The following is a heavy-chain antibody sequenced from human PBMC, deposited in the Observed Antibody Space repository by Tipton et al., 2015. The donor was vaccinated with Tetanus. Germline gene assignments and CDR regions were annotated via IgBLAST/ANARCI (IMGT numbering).Heavy chain of an antibody. J-gene: IGHJ5*01. D-gene: IGHD6-13*01. CDR2: ISYDGSTE. V-gene: IGHV3-30*18. CDR1: GFTFSIYG. CDR3: AKDLRYLSSWHDS. Sequence: SLRLSCAASGFTFSIYGMYWVHQAPGKGLEWVAFISYDGSTEYYAKSVKGRFTISRDNSKDTLYLQMNSLGPEDTAVYYCAKDLRYLSSWHDSWGQGALVTVSS.